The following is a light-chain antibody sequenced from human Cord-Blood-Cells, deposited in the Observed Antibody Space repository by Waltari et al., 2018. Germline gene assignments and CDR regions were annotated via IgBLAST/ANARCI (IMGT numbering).Light chain of an antibody. CDR3: SSYTSSSTLV. V-gene: IGLV2-14*01. J-gene: IGLJ2*01. Sequence: QSALTQPASVSGSPGQSLTISCTGTSSAVGGYNSFSCYQQHPGKAPKLIIYYFRNRPSGVSNRFSGSKSVNTASLTISGLQAEDEADYYCSSYTSSSTLVFGGWTKLTVL. CDR1: SSAVGGYNS. CDR2: YFR.